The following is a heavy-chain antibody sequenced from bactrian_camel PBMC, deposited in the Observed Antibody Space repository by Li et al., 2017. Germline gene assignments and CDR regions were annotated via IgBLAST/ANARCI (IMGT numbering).Heavy chain of an antibody. J-gene: IGHJ4*01. D-gene: IGHD5*01. CDR1: GYSTTTRY. Sequence: QLVESGGGSAQAGGSLKLSCAYSGYSTTTRYMGWFRQAPGKEREGVAALDNRGRVNVADSLKGRFTISEDNAKNTLYLQLNSLKTEDTAMYYCAKDYVDGLGIEYWGQGTQVTVS. V-gene: IGHV3S53*01. CDR3: AKDYVDGLGIEY. CDR2: LDNRGRV.